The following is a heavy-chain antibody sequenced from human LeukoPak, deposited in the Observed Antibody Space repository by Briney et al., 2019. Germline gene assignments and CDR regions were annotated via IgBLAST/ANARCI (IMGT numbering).Heavy chain of an antibody. D-gene: IGHD5-12*01. CDR3: ARVRGGYSGYDRLIYYYGMDV. J-gene: IGHJ6*02. V-gene: IGHV1-2*02. CDR1: GYTFTGYY. CDR2: INPNSGGT. Sequence: ASVKVSCKASGYTFTGYYMHWVRQAPGQGLEWMGWINPNSGGTNYAQKFQGRVTMTRDTSISTAYMELSRLRSDDTAVYYCARVRGGYSGYDRLIYYYGMDVWGQGTTVTVFS.